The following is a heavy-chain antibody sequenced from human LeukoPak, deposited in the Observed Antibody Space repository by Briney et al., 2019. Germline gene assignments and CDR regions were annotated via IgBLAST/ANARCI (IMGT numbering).Heavy chain of an antibody. CDR3: ATVPYGYLGYYYYYMDV. V-gene: IGHV4-39*07. CDR1: GGSISSSSYY. CDR2: IYYSGST. Sequence: SETLSLTCTVSGGSISSSSYYWGWIRQPPGKGLEWIGSIYYSGSTYYNPSLKSRVTISVDTSKNQFSLKLSSVTAADTAVYYCATVPYGYLGYYYYYMDVWGKGTTVTISS. J-gene: IGHJ6*03. D-gene: IGHD5-18*01.